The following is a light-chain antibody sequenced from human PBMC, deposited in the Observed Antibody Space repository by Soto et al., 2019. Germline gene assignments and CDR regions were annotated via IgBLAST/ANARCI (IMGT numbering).Light chain of an antibody. CDR3: SSYTSKSSLI. CDR1: SSDIGSYNH. Sequence: QSVLTQPASVSGSPGQSITISCSGTSSDIGSYNHVAWYQQFPGKSPKLMIYAVSDRPSGVSDRFSGSKSGITASLTISGLQTEDEADYYCSSYTSKSSLIFGGGTKVTVL. J-gene: IGLJ2*01. CDR2: AVS. V-gene: IGLV2-14*03.